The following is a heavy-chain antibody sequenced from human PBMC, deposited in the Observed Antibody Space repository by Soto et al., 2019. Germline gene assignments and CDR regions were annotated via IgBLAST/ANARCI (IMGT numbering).Heavy chain of an antibody. Sequence: HPGGSLRLSCAASGFTFSSYAMSWVRQAPGKGLEWVSAISGSGGSTYYADSVKGRFTISRDNSKNTLYLQMNSLRAEDTAVYYCAKAYLMVVAATYDYWGQGTLVTVSS. CDR3: AKAYLMVVAATYDY. V-gene: IGHV3-23*01. D-gene: IGHD2-15*01. CDR2: ISGSGGST. CDR1: GFTFSSYA. J-gene: IGHJ4*02.